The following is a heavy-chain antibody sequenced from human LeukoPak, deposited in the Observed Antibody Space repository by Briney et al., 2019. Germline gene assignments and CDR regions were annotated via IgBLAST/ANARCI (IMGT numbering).Heavy chain of an antibody. D-gene: IGHD2-2*01. CDR3: ARVSDIVVVPAATFDP. J-gene: IGHJ5*02. CDR1: GYSIGSAYY. Sequence: SETLSLTCTVPGYSIGSAYYWGWIRLPPGKGLERIGSIYHTGNIYYNPSLKSRVTISVDTSKNQFSLKVSSVTAADTAVYYCARVSDIVVVPAATFDPWGQGTLVTVSS. CDR2: IYHTGNI. V-gene: IGHV4-38-2*02.